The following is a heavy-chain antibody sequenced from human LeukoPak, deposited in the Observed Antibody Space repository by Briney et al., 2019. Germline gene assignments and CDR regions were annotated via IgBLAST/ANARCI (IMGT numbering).Heavy chain of an antibody. Sequence: SETLSLTCTVSGGSISSSSYYWGWIRQPPGKGLEWIGSIYYSGSTYYNPSLKSRVTISVDTSKNQFSLKLSSVTAADTAVYYCARVLRSYYYYGMDVWGQGTTVTVSS. CDR1: GGSISSSSYY. D-gene: IGHD4-17*01. CDR2: IYYSGST. J-gene: IGHJ6*02. V-gene: IGHV4-39*07. CDR3: ARVLRSYYYYGMDV.